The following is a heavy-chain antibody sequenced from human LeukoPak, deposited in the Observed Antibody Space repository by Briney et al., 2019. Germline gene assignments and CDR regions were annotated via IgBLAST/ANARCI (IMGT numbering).Heavy chain of an antibody. CDR1: GGSISSHY. CDR3: ARSKRQNYYYYYMDV. Sequence: SETLSLTCTVSGGSISSHYWSWIRQPPGKGLEWIGYIYYSGSTNYNPSLKSRVTVSVDTSKNQFSLKLSSVTAADTAVYYCARSKRQNYYYYYMDVWGKGTTVTVSS. J-gene: IGHJ6*03. V-gene: IGHV4-59*11. CDR2: IYYSGST.